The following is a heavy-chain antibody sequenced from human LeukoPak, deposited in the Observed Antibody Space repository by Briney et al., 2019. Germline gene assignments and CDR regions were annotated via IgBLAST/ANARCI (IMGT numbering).Heavy chain of an antibody. CDR1: GYTFTGYY. J-gene: IGHJ5*02. Sequence: ASVKVSCKAFGYTFTGYYMHWVRQAPGQGLEWMGWINPNSGGTNYAQKFQSRVTMTRDTSISTAYMELSRLRSDDTAVYYCARDDSSSWFNWFDPWGQGTLVTVSS. D-gene: IGHD6-13*01. CDR3: ARDDSSSWFNWFDP. CDR2: INPNSGGT. V-gene: IGHV1-2*02.